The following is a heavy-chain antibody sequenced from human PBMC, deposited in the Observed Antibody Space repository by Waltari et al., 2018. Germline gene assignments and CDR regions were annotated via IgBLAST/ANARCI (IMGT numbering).Heavy chain of an antibody. V-gene: IGHV4-39*01. CDR3: ATYIGASIGTASFDV. CDR1: DVSITSNRPY. D-gene: IGHD5-12*01. CDR2: LSYNGAT. Sequence: HLQLQESGPGLLTPSETLSLTCSVSDVSITSNRPYWVWIRQPPGQGLEWIGSLSYNGATYSSQSLKSRVTISRDTSKNQLSLILGAVTAADTAVYYCATYIGASIGTASFDVWGQGTMVTVSA. J-gene: IGHJ3*01.